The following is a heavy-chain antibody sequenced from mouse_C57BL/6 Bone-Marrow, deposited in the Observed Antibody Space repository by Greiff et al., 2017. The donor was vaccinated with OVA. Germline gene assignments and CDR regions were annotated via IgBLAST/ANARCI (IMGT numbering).Heavy chain of an antibody. Sequence: QVQLKESGPELVKPGASVKISCKASGYAFSSSWMNWVKQRPGQGLEWIGRIYPGDGDTNYNGKFKGKATLTADKSSSTAYMQLSSLTSEDSAVYFCARSVGVFDYWGQGTTLTVSS. CDR1: GYAFSSSW. J-gene: IGHJ2*01. CDR3: ARSVGVFDY. D-gene: IGHD1-1*01. CDR2: IYPGDGDT. V-gene: IGHV1-82*01.